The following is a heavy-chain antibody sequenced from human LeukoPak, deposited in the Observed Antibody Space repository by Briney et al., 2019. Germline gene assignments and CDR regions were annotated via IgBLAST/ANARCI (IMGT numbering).Heavy chain of an antibody. D-gene: IGHD3-10*01. J-gene: IGHJ4*02. V-gene: IGHV5-51*01. CDR3: ARLALWFGQPAGFFDY. CDR1: GYRFTSYW. CDR2: IYPGDSDT. Sequence: GESLKISCKGSGYRFTSYWIGWVRQMPGKGLEWMGIIYPGDSDTRYSPSFQGQVTISADKSISTAYLQWSSLKASDTAMYYCARLALWFGQPAGFFDYWGQGTLVTVSS.